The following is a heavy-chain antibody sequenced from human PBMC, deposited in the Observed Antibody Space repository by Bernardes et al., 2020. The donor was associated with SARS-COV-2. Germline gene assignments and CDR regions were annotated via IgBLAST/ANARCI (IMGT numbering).Heavy chain of an antibody. CDR3: ARDLDAGGTAGYLDY. V-gene: IGHV1-18*01. D-gene: IGHD6-13*01. J-gene: IGHJ4*02. CDR2: ISTYNGNT. Sequence: ASVKVSCKASGYTLSFFGISWVRQAPGQGLEWVGWISTYNGNTNYAQEFQGRVTMTTDTSTSTAYMDLRSLRSADTAVYFCARDLDAGGTAGYLDYWGQGTLVTVSS. CDR1: GYTLSFFG.